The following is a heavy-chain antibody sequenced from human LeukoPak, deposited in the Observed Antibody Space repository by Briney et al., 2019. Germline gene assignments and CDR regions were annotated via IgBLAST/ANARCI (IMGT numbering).Heavy chain of an antibody. Sequence: SVKVSCKASGGTFSIYAISWVRQAPGQGLEWMGGIIPIFGTANYAQKFQGRVTITADESTSTAYMELSSLRSEDTAVYYCARVPSGSYGRDAFDIWGQGTMVTVSS. J-gene: IGHJ3*02. CDR2: IIPIFGTA. D-gene: IGHD1-26*01. CDR1: GGTFSIYA. CDR3: ARVPSGSYGRDAFDI. V-gene: IGHV1-69*01.